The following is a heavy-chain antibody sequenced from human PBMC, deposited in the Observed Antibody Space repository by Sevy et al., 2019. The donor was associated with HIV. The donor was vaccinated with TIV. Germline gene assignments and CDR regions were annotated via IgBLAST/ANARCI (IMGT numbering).Heavy chain of an antibody. D-gene: IGHD3-3*02. CDR1: GGTFNSYV. CDR2: ITPILGTT. CDR3: ARWSISIDY. J-gene: IGHJ4*02. V-gene: IGHV1-69*13. Sequence: ASVKVSCKASGGTFNSYVISWVQQAPGQGLEWMGEITPILGTTHYAQKFKGRATITADESTNTVYMELSSLRSEDTAVYYCARWSISIDYWGQGTLVTVSS.